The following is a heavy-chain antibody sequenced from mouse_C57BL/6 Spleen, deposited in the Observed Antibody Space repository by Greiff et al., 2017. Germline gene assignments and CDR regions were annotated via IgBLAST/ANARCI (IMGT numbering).Heavy chain of an antibody. CDR1: GYTFTDYE. CDR3: TRERITTAPAWFAY. Sequence: VQLQQSGAELVRPGASVTLSCKASGYTFTDYEMHWVKQTPVHGLEWIGAIDPETGGTAYNQKFKGKAILTADKSSSTAYMELRSLTSEDSAVYYCTRERITTAPAWFAYWGQGTLVTVSA. D-gene: IGHD1-2*01. V-gene: IGHV1-15*01. CDR2: IDPETGGT. J-gene: IGHJ3*01.